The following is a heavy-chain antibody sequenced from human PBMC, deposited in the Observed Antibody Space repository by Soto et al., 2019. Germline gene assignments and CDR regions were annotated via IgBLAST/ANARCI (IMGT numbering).Heavy chain of an antibody. CDR3: ALQLYCSGGSCYSVYGMDV. CDR1: GYTLTELS. J-gene: IGHJ6*02. CDR2: FDPEDGET. Sequence: ASVKVSCKVSGYTLTELSMHWVRQAPGKGLEWMGGFDPEDGETIYAQKFQGRVTTTEDTSTDTAYMELSSLRSEDTAVYYCALQLYCSGGSCYSVYGMDVWGQGTTVTVSS. V-gene: IGHV1-24*01. D-gene: IGHD2-15*01.